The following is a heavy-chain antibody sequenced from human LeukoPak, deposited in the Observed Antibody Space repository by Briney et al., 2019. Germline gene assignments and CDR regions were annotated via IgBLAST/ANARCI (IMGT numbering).Heavy chain of an antibody. V-gene: IGHV1-69*13. CDR1: GGTFSSYA. J-gene: IGHJ4*02. CDR2: IIPIFGTA. D-gene: IGHD2-15*01. CDR3: ARTPYCSGGSCYYPFVY. Sequence: SVKVSCKASGGTFSSYAISWVRQAPGQGLEWMGGIIPIFGTANYAQKFQGRVTITADESTSTAYMELSSLRSEDTAVYCCARTPYCSGGSCYYPFVYWGQGTLVTVSS.